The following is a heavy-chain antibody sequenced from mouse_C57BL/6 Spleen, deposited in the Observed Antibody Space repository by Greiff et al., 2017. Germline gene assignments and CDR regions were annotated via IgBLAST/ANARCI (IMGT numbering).Heavy chain of an antibody. CDR2: ISSGSSTI. V-gene: IGHV5-17*01. J-gene: IGHJ4*01. D-gene: IGHD1-1*01. Sequence: EVKLVESGGGLVKPGGSLKLSCAASGFTFSDYGMHWVRQAPEKGLEWVAYISSGSSTIYYADTVKGRFTISRDNAKNTLFLQMTSLRSEDTAMYYCARKDYYGSSYILGYWGQGTSVTVSS. CDR1: GFTFSDYG. CDR3: ARKDYYGSSYILGY.